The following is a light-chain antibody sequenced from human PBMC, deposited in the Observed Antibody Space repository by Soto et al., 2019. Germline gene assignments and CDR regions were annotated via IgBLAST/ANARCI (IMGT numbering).Light chain of an antibody. J-gene: IGKJ1*01. V-gene: IGKV3-20*01. CDR2: GAS. Sequence: ETVLTQSKGTMSLSPLERDKIYRSSSETVAGSYLAWYQQKPGQAPRLLIHGASTRATGIADRFSGSGSGTDFTLTISRLEPEDFAVYYCQLYGTSPKTFGQGTKVDI. CDR1: ETVAGSY. CDR3: QLYGTSPKT.